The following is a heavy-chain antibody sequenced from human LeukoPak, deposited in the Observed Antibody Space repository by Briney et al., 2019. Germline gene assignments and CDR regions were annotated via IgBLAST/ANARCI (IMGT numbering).Heavy chain of an antibody. J-gene: IGHJ4*02. D-gene: IGHD2/OR15-2a*01. V-gene: IGHV1-8*01. CDR2: MNPNNGNT. CDR1: GYTFTNYD. CDR3: ARTFPGDY. Sequence: ASVKVSCKASGYTFTNYDINWVRQATGQGLEWLGWMNPNNGNTAYAQRFQGRVTMTRDTSKSTAYMELSSLRYEDTAVYYCARTFPGDYWGQGTLVIVSS.